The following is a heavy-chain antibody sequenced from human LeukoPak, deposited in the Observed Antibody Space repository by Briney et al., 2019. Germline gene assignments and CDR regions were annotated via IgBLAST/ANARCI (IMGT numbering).Heavy chain of an antibody. D-gene: IGHD2-21*02. Sequence: GGSLRLSCAASGFTFRSYAMNWDRQAPGKGLEWVSHISDNGGRTYYAESVKGRFAISRDNSKNTLYLQMNSLRVEDTALYYCAKDLPTKCRGDCPSDYWGQGTLVTVSS. J-gene: IGHJ4*02. CDR1: GFTFRSYA. CDR2: ISDNGGRT. CDR3: AKDLPTKCRGDCPSDY. V-gene: IGHV3-23*01.